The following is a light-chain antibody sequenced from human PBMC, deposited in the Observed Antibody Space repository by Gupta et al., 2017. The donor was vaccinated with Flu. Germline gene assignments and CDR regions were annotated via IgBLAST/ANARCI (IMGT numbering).Light chain of an antibody. J-gene: IGKJ1*01. CDR1: QSISNY. V-gene: IGKV1-39*01. CDR3: QQGDSTPWT. CDR2: AAS. Sequence: DIQLTHSPSSLSASVGDRVTITCRASQSISNYLNWYQQKPGNAPELLIYAASSLQSGVPSRFSGSGSGTDFTLTISRLHPEDFATYFCQQGDSTPWTFGRGTKVEI.